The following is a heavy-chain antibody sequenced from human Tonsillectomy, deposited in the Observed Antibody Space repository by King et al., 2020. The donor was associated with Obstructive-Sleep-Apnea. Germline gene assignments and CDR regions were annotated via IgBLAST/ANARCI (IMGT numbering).Heavy chain of an antibody. D-gene: IGHD3-10*01. V-gene: IGHV4-59*01. Sequence: QLQESGPGLVKPSETLSLTCTVSGGSISSYYWSWIRQPPGKGLEWIGYIYYSGSTNYNPSLKSRVTISVDKSKNQFSLKLSSVTAADTAVYYCARDTSQLLWFGELLHNWFDPWGQGTLVTVSS. CDR1: GGSISSYY. CDR2: IYYSGST. J-gene: IGHJ5*02. CDR3: ARDTSQLLWFGELLHNWFDP.